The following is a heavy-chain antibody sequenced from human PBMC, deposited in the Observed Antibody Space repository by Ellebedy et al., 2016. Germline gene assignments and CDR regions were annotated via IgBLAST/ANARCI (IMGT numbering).Heavy chain of an antibody. V-gene: IGHV4-61*01. CDR3: ARDLGYCSSTSCLPVD. CDR1: GGSVSSGSSY. D-gene: IGHD2-2*01. J-gene: IGHJ4*02. Sequence: SETLSLXXTVSGGSVSSGSSYWSWIRQPPGKGLEWIGYIYYSGSTNYNPSLKSRVTISVDTSKNQFSLKLSSVTAADTAVYYCARDLGYCSSTSCLPVDWGQGTLVTVSS. CDR2: IYYSGST.